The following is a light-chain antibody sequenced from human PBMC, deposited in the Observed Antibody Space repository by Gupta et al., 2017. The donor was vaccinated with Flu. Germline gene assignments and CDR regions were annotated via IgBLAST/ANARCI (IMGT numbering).Light chain of an antibody. CDR3: GAWDSSLSPLYV. J-gene: IGLJ1*01. CDR1: SSLGKNY. CDR2: DND. V-gene: IGLV1-51*01. Sequence: SSLGKNYVVWYQDHPGTAPQNLIYDNDKRPSARPARCSGSKYGTDATPATSAVHTGDEADYYCGAWDSSLSPLYVFGTGTTLSVL.